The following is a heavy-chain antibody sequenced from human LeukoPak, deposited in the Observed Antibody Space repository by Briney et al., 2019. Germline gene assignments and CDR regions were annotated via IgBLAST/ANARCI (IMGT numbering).Heavy chain of an antibody. CDR1: GFTFSNYV. V-gene: IGHV3-30*03. CDR2: ISYDGTNK. CDR3: VRSPTYYNMDV. J-gene: IGHJ6*03. Sequence: GGSLRLSCAASGFTFSNYVIHWVRQAPGKGLEWLAVISYDGTNKYYADTVKGRFTISRDHSRSTVDLQMSTLRGADTAVYYCVRSPTYYNMDVWGKGTTVTVSS.